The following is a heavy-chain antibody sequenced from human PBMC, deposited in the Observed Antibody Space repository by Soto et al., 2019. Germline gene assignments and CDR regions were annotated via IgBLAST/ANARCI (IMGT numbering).Heavy chain of an antibody. J-gene: IGHJ6*02. D-gene: IGHD2-15*01. V-gene: IGHV1-69*13. CDR2: IIPMFETV. CDR3: ARGLRTGNYGMDV. CDR1: GGTFDNYS. Sequence: SVNVSCKSSGGTFDNYSVSWVRQAPGQGLEWMGGIIPMFETVNYAQGFQGRLTIAADESTSTAYMELTSLTSADTAIYFCARGLRTGNYGMDVWGQGTTVTVSS.